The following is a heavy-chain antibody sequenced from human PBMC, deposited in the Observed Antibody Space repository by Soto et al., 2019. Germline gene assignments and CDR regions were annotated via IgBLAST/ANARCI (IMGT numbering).Heavy chain of an antibody. CDR3: GREGGGGVDIVATMALDY. V-gene: IGHV1-69*01. D-gene: IGHD5-12*01. J-gene: IGHJ4*02. Sequence: QVQLVQSGAEVKKPGSSVKVSCKASGGTFSSYAISWVRQAPGQGLEWIGGIIPIFGTANYAQKFQGRVTITAEECKGTADKGLSRLRSGETAVDYCGREGGGGVDIVATMALDYWGQGTLVTVSS. CDR2: IIPIFGTA. CDR1: GGTFSSYA.